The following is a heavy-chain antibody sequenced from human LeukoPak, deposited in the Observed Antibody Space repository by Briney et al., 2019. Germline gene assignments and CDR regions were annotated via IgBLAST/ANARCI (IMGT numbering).Heavy chain of an antibody. CDR1: GLTFSNFW. CDR3: ARGHYGLDY. D-gene: IGHD4-17*01. V-gene: IGHV3-7*04. CDR2: INPDGSET. J-gene: IGHJ4*02. Sequence: GGSLRLSCAASGLTFSNFWMSWVRQAPGRGPEWVAYINPDGSETYHVDSVKGRFTISRDNAKNSLYLQVNSLTVDDTSVYYCARGHYGLDYWGQGTLVTVSS.